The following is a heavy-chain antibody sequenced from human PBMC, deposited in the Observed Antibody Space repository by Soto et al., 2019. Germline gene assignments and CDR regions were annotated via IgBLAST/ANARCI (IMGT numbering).Heavy chain of an antibody. Sequence: QVQLVQSGAEVKKPGASVRVSCKESGYTFTHYYIHWVRQAPGQGLEWMGIINPNGGITTYAQKFRAGFSMTRDTSTSTVYLELSSLRSEDSAVYYCATSVNSAMAFDYWGQGTLVTVSS. J-gene: IGHJ4*02. D-gene: IGHD5-18*01. CDR2: INPNGGIT. CDR3: ATSVNSAMAFDY. CDR1: GYTFTHYY. V-gene: IGHV1-46*01.